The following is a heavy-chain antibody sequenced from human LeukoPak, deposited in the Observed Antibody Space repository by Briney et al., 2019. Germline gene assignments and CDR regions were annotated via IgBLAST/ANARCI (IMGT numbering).Heavy chain of an antibody. D-gene: IGHD6-19*01. CDR1: GFTFSSYG. Sequence: GGSLRLSCAASGFTFSSYGMHWVRQAPGKGLEWVAFIRYDGSNKYYADSVKGRFTISRDNSKNTLYLQMNSLRAEDTAVYYCAKDYGSGWYYFDYWGQGTLVTVSS. CDR2: IRYDGSNK. J-gene: IGHJ4*02. V-gene: IGHV3-30*02. CDR3: AKDYGSGWYYFDY.